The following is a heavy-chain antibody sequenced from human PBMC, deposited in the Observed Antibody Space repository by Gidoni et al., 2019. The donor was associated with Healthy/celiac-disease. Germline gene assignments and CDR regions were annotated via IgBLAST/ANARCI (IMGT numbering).Heavy chain of an antibody. CDR3: AREDYDFWGPYYGMDV. V-gene: IGHV3-7*01. D-gene: IGHD3-3*01. CDR1: GFTFSSYW. Sequence: EVQLVESGGGLVQPGGSLRLSCAASGFTFSSYWMSWVRQAPGKGLEWVANIKQDGSEKYYVDSVKGRFTISRDNAKNSLYLQMNSLRAEDTAVYYCAREDYDFWGPYYGMDVWGQGTTVTVSS. J-gene: IGHJ6*02. CDR2: IKQDGSEK.